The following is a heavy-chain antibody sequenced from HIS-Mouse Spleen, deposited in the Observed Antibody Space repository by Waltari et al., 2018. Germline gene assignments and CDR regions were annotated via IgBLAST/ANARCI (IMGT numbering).Heavy chain of an antibody. CDR3: ARRLLTGDAFDI. Sequence: EVQLVQSGGGLVKPGGSLRLSCAASGFTFSSYSMNWVRQAPGKGLGLGSSISSSSSYIYYADSVKGRFTISRDNAKNSLYLQMNSLRAEDTAVYYCARRLLTGDAFDIWGQGTMVTVSS. V-gene: IGHV3-21*01. CDR2: ISSSSSYI. J-gene: IGHJ3*02. CDR1: GFTFSSYS. D-gene: IGHD7-27*01.